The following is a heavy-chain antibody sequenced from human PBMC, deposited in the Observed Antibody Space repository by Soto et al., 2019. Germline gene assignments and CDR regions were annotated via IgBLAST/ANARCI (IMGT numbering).Heavy chain of an antibody. V-gene: IGHV1-2*04. CDR1: GYTFTGYY. CDR3: ARETGTTFFLSWFDP. Sequence: ASVKVSCKASGYTFTGYYMHWVRQAPGQGLEWMGWINPNSGGTNYAQKFQGWVTMTRDTSISTAYMELSRLRSDDTAVYYCARETGTTFFLSWFDPWGQVTLVTVSS. J-gene: IGHJ5*02. CDR2: INPNSGGT. D-gene: IGHD1-7*01.